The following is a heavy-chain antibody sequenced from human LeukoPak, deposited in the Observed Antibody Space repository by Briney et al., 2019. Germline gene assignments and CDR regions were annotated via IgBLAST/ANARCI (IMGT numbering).Heavy chain of an antibody. CDR3: ARDPTTGTIRWAASDI. J-gene: IGHJ3*02. V-gene: IGHV1-2*02. D-gene: IGHD1-1*01. Sequence: GASVKVSCKASGYTFTDYFLHWVRHAPGQGLEWMGCINPISGATMSAQKFQGRVTMTRDTSITTAYMDLTSLTSDDTAMYYCARDPTTGTIRWAASDIWGQGTMVTVSS. CDR1: GYTFTDYF. CDR2: INPISGAT.